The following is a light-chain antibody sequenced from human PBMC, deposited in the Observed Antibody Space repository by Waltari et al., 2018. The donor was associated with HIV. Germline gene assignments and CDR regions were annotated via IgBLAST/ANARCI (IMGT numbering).Light chain of an antibody. CDR1: QNVSKF. CDR2: AAS. CDR3: QQSYTTPWT. Sequence: DIQMTQSPSSLSASVGDTVTITCRASQNVSKFLNWYQHKPGGAPKLLIYAASSLHSGVPSTFSGSGSGTLFTLNINTLQPDDFATYYCQQSYTTPWTFGQGTIVDIK. J-gene: IGKJ1*01. V-gene: IGKV1-39*01.